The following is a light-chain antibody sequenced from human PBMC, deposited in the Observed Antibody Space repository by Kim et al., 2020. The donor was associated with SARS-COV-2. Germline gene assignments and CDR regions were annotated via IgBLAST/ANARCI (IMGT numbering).Light chain of an antibody. Sequence: LSPGEIVTLSCRASQTVANVYIAWYQQKLGQAPRLLIYGTSRRATDIPDRFSGSGAGTDFTLTINRLEPEDFAVYYCQQYGTSPDSFGQGTKLEI. CDR1: QTVANVY. CDR3: QQYGTSPDS. V-gene: IGKV3-20*01. CDR2: GTS. J-gene: IGKJ2*01.